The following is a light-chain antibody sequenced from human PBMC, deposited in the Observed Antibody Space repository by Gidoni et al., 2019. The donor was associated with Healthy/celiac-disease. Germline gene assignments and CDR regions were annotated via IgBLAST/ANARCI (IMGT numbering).Light chain of an antibody. Sequence: QSALTQPASVSGSPGQSITISCTGTSSDVGGYNYVSWYQQHPAKAPKLMICEVSHRPSAVSIRFSGSKSGNTASLTISGLQAEDEADYYCSSYTSSSTVVFGGGTKLTVL. CDR1: SSDVGGYNY. J-gene: IGLJ2*01. CDR3: SSYTSSSTVV. CDR2: EVS. V-gene: IGLV2-14*01.